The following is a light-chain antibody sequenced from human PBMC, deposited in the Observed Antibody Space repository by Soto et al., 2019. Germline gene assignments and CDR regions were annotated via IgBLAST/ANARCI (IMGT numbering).Light chain of an antibody. Sequence: VMTQAPATLSVSPGERSTLSCTASHYVYRNVAWFQKRPGQAPMLLIYRASTRATGIPARLSGSAYGTELTITISSMQSEDFEVYYCHQCNEWPWTFGHGTKVDIK. V-gene: IGKV3-15*01. J-gene: IGKJ1*01. CDR3: HQCNEWPWT. CDR1: HYVYRN. CDR2: RAS.